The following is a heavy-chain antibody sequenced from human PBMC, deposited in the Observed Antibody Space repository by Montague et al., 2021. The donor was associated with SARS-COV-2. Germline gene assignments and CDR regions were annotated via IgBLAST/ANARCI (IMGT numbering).Heavy chain of an antibody. Sequence: SETLSLTCTVSGGSVSSSSYYWGWIRQPPGKGLEWIGSIYYTGSTYYNPSLKSRVTISVDTSKNQFSLKLSSVTAADTAMYCCARHITGSWNAFDIWGQGTMVTVSS. CDR1: GGSVSSSSYY. CDR3: ARHITGSWNAFDI. J-gene: IGHJ3*02. CDR2: IYYTGST. V-gene: IGHV4-39*01. D-gene: IGHD3-10*01.